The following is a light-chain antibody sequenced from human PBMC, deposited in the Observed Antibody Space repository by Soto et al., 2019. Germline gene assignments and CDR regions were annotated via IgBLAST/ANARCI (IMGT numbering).Light chain of an antibody. CDR2: GAS. Sequence: EILLTQSPCTLSLSPGERATLSCRASQSVSSSYLAWYQQKPGQAPSLLIYGASSRATGIPDRFSGSGSGTDFTLTISRLEPEDSSVYYCQQCGSSPWTFGQGTK. J-gene: IGKJ1*01. CDR1: QSVSSSY. V-gene: IGKV3-20*01. CDR3: QQCGSSPWT.